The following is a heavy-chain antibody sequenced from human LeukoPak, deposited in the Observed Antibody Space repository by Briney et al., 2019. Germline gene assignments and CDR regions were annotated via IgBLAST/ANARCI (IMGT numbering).Heavy chain of an antibody. V-gene: IGHV1-69*01. D-gene: IGHD3-10*01. CDR3: ARDRNATYYYGSGSYYNLPTLDY. CDR1: GGTFSSYA. CDR2: IIPIFGTA. Sequence: SVKVSCKASGGTFSSYAISWVRQAPGQGLEWMGGIIPIFGTAHYAQKFQGRVTITADESTSTAYMELSSLRSEDTAVYYCARDRNATYYYGSGSYYNLPTLDYWGQGTLVTVSS. J-gene: IGHJ4*02.